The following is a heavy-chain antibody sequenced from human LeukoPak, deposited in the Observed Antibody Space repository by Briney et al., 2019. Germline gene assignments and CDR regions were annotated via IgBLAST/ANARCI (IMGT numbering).Heavy chain of an antibody. CDR3: ARATARRGLYIDY. V-gene: IGHV4-34*01. J-gene: IGHJ4*02. Sequence: SETLSLTCAVYGGSLSGYYWSWIRQPPGKGLEWIGEINHSGSTNYNPSLKSRVTISVGTSKNQFSLKLSSVTAADTAVYYCARATARRGLYIDYWGQGTLVTVSS. CDR1: GGSLSGYY. CDR2: INHSGST. D-gene: IGHD3-10*01.